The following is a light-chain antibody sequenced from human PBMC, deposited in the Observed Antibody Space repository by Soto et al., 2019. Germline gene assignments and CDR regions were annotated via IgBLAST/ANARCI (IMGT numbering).Light chain of an antibody. V-gene: IGKV3-20*01. Sequence: EIVLTQSPGTLSLSPGERATLSCRASQSVTSRYLAWYQQKPGQAPRLLIYGASSTATGIPDRFSGSGSGTDFTLTIIILEPEDFAVYYCQHYDSSTCGQGNNVELK. J-gene: IGKJ1*01. CDR2: GAS. CDR1: QSVTSRY. CDR3: QHYDSST.